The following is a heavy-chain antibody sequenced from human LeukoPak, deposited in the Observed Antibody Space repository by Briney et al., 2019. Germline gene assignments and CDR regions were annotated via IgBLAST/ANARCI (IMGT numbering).Heavy chain of an antibody. D-gene: IGHD6-19*01. CDR3: ARGTVAGKAPY. CDR2: ISSSGSTI. CDR1: GFTFSSHS. Sequence: GGSLRLSCAASGFTFSSHSMNWVRQAPGKGLEWVSYISSSGSTIYYADSVKGRFSISRDNAKNSLHLQMNSLRVEDTAMYYCARGTVAGKAPYWGQGTLVTVSS. V-gene: IGHV3-48*01. J-gene: IGHJ4*02.